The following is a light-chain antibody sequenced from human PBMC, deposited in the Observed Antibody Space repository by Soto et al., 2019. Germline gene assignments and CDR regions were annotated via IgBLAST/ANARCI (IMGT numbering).Light chain of an antibody. J-gene: IGKJ1*01. V-gene: IGKV4-1*01. CDR1: QSVLYSSNNKNY. Sequence: DIVMTQSPDSLAVSLGERATINCKSSQSVLYSSNNKNYLAWYQQKPGQPHKLLIYWASTRESGVHDRFSGSGSGTDFTLTISSLQAEDVAVYYCKQYYSTPWTFGQGTKVDI. CDR2: WAS. CDR3: KQYYSTPWT.